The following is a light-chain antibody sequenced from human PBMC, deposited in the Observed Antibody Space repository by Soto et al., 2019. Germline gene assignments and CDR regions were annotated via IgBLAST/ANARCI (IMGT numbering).Light chain of an antibody. CDR1: SNDIGSYNL. J-gene: IGLJ2*01. V-gene: IGLV2-23*01. CDR3: CSYAGSRTYVI. CDR2: EGS. Sequence: QSALTQPASVSGSPGQSITISCTGTSNDIGSYNLVSWYQHHPGKAPRLIIYEGSKRPSGVSNRFSGSKSGNTAFLTISGLQAEDEADYYCCSYAGSRTYVIFGGGTKLTVL.